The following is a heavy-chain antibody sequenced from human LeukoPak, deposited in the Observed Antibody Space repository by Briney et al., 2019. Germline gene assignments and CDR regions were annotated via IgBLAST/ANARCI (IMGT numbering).Heavy chain of an antibody. J-gene: IGHJ4*02. V-gene: IGHV3-74*01. CDR1: EFTFSAYW. CDR3: ARENLAAAADY. CDR2: IRGDGSMA. D-gene: IGHD6-25*01. Sequence: GGSLRLSCAASEFTFSAYWMHWVRQAPGKGLVWVSRIRGDGSMANYADSVKGRFTISGDNAKNTLYLQMNSLRLEDTAVYYCARENLAAAADYWGQGTVVTVSS.